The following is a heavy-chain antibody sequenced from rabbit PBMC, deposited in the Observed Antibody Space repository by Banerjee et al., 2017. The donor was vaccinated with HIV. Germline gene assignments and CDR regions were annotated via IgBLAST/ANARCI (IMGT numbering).Heavy chain of an antibody. D-gene: IGHD2-1*01. Sequence: QEQLEESGGDLVKPEGSLTITCTASGFSFSNKYVMCWVRQAPGKGLEWIACIYTGSGIAYYASWAKGRFTISKTSSTTVTLQMTSLTAADTATYFCARGGADVGDGCNLWGQGTLVTVS. V-gene: IGHV1S45*01. CDR3: ARGGADVGDGCNL. J-gene: IGHJ4*01. CDR2: IYTGSGIA. CDR1: GFSFSNKYV.